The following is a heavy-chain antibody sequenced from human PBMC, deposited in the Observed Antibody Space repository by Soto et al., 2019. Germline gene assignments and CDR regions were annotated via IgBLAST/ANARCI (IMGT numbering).Heavy chain of an antibody. CDR3: ASSLRFLEWFGQIRSRLGMDV. CDR1: GGSVSSGSYY. Sequence: SETLSLTCTVSGGSVSSGSYYWSWIRQPPGKGLEWIGYIYYSGSTNYNPSLKSRVTISVDTSKNQFSLKLSSVTAADTAVYYCASSLRFLEWFGQIRSRLGMDVWGQGTTVTVSS. V-gene: IGHV4-61*01. J-gene: IGHJ6*02. D-gene: IGHD3-3*01. CDR2: IYYSGST.